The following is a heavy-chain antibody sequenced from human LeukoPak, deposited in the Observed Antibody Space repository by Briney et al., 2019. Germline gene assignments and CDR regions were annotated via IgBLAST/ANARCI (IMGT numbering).Heavy chain of an antibody. CDR3: ARVGTGIAAAGKAPFDY. D-gene: IGHD6-13*01. Sequence: GASVKVSCKASGYTFTGYYMHWVRQAPGQGLEWMGWINPNSGGTNYAQKFQGRVTMTRVTSISTAYMELSRLRSDDTAVYYCARVGTGIAAAGKAPFDYWGQGTLVTVSS. CDR2: INPNSGGT. V-gene: IGHV1-2*02. J-gene: IGHJ4*02. CDR1: GYTFTGYY.